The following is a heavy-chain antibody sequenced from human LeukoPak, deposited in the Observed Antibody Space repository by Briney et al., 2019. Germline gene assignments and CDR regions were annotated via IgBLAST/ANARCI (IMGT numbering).Heavy chain of an antibody. Sequence: GSSVKVSCKASGGTFGSYAISWVRQAPGQGLEWMGRIIPILGIANYAQKFQGRVTITADKSTSTAYMELSSLRSEDTAVYYCAADLEIQLWFGVGYGMDVWGQGTTVSVSS. D-gene: IGHD5-18*01. CDR1: GGTFGSYA. J-gene: IGHJ6*02. CDR2: IIPILGIA. V-gene: IGHV1-69*04. CDR3: AADLEIQLWFGVGYGMDV.